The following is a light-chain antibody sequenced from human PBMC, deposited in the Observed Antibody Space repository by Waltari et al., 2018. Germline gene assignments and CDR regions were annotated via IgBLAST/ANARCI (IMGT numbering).Light chain of an antibody. V-gene: IGKV3-11*01. J-gene: IGKJ2*01. Sequence: EIVLTQSPATLSLSPGERATLSCRASQSVRVYLPWYQQKPGQAPRLLSYDTSNRASGTPDRFSGSGSGTAFTLTISSLQAEDVAIYYCQHYYRAPHTFGQGTKLEIK. CDR2: DTS. CDR3: QHYYRAPHT. CDR1: QSVRVY.